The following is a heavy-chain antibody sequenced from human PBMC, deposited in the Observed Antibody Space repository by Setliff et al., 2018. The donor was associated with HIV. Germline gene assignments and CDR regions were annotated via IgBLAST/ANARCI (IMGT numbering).Heavy chain of an antibody. CDR3: ASEAWTSYRSSSGYYYYYMDV. CDR1: GDSVSSASYY. D-gene: IGHD6-6*01. J-gene: IGHJ6*03. Sequence: PSETLSLTCTVSGDSVSSASYYWSWIRQPPGKGLEWIGYIYYSGTTKYNPSLKSRVTISVDTSKNQFSLKLSSVTAADTAVYHCASEAWTSYRSSSGYYYYYMDVWGKGTTVTVSS. CDR2: IYYSGTT. V-gene: IGHV4-61*01.